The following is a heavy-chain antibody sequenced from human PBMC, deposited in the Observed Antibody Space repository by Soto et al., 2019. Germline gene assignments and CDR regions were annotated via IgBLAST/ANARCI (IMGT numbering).Heavy chain of an antibody. J-gene: IGHJ4*02. D-gene: IGHD3-9*01. CDR1: GFTFSSHA. Sequence: EVQLLESGGGLVQPGGSLRLSCAASGFTFSSHAMSWVRQAPGKGLEWVSGTSANGGSTYYTDPVKGRFTISRDNAKNPLYLQMNSLRAEDTAVYYCAKAISTSRTLLDYWGQGTLVTVSS. CDR3: AKAISTSRTLLDY. V-gene: IGHV3-23*01. CDR2: TSANGGST.